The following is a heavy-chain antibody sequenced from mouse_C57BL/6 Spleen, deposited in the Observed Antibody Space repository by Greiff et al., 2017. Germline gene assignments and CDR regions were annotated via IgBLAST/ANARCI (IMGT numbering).Heavy chain of an antibody. CDR1: GYTFTSYW. D-gene: IGHD3-2*02. CDR3: AREGRDNSGYYGY. V-gene: IGHV1-69*01. J-gene: IGHJ2*01. Sequence: VQLQQPGAELVMPGASVKLSCKASGYTFTSYWMHWVKQRPGQGLEWIGEIDPSDSYTNYNQKFKGKSTLTVDKSSSTAYMQLSSLTSRDSAVYYCAREGRDNSGYYGYWGQGTTLAVAS. CDR2: IDPSDSYT.